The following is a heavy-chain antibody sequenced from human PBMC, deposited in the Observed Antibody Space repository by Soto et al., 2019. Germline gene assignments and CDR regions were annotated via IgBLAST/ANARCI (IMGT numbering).Heavy chain of an antibody. Sequence: QVQLVQSGAEVKKPGASVKVSCKASGYTFTSYGISWVRQAPGQGLEWMGWISAYNGNTNYAQKLQGRVTMTTDTTTSTAYMELRSLRSDDTAVNYCARTGDIVAHSYYYYYGMDVWGQGTTVTVSS. D-gene: IGHD5-12*01. CDR2: ISAYNGNT. CDR1: GYTFTSYG. V-gene: IGHV1-18*01. J-gene: IGHJ6*02. CDR3: ARTGDIVAHSYYYYYGMDV.